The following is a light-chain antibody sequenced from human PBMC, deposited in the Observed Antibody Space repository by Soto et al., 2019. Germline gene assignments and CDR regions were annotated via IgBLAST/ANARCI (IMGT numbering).Light chain of an antibody. CDR3: QQYYSFPWT. CDR1: EGISSY. CDR2: AAS. V-gene: IGKV1D-8*03. J-gene: IGKJ1*01. Sequence: VIWMTQSPSLLSAYTGDRVTISCRISEGISSYLAWYQQKPGKAPELLIYAASTLQSGVPSRFSGSGSGTDFTLTTSVLQSADFATYDCQQYYSFPWTFGQGTKVEIK.